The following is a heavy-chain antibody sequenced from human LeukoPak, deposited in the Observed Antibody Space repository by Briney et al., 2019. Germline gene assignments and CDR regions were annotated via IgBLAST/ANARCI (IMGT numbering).Heavy chain of an antibody. D-gene: IGHD5-18*01. J-gene: IGHJ4*02. Sequence: ASVKVSCKASGYTFTSYDINWVRQATGQGLGWMGWMNPNSGNTGYAQKFQGRVTMTRNTSISTAYMELSSLRSEDTAVYYCARALDTAMAHSHDYWGQGTLVTVSS. V-gene: IGHV1-8*01. CDR1: GYTFTSYD. CDR2: MNPNSGNT. CDR3: ARALDTAMAHSHDY.